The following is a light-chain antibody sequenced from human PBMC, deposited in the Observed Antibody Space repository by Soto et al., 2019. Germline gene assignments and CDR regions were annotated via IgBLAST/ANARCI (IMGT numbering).Light chain of an antibody. J-gene: IGKJ1*01. V-gene: IGKV3-15*01. CDR2: GAS. CDR1: QSVSSN. Sequence: EIVMTQSPATLSVSPGERATLSCRASQSVSSNLAWYQQKPGQAPRLLIYGASTRAPGIPARFSGSGSGTEFTLTISSLQSEDFAVYYCQQYNNWSWTFGQGTKVEIK. CDR3: QQYNNWSWT.